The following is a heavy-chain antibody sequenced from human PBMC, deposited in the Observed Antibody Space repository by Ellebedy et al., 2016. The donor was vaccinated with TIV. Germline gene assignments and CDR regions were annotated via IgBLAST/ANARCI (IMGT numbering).Heavy chain of an antibody. CDR3: ARTISSSASSGHFDY. J-gene: IGHJ4*01. Sequence: ASVKVSCKASGYIFTGYYMHWVRQAPGQELEWMGWINPNSGGASYAQKFQGRVTMTRDTTISTAYMELSRLRSDDTAVYYCARTISSSASSGHFDYWGHGTLVTVSS. V-gene: IGHV1-2*02. D-gene: IGHD3-10*01. CDR2: INPNSGGA. CDR1: GYIFTGYY.